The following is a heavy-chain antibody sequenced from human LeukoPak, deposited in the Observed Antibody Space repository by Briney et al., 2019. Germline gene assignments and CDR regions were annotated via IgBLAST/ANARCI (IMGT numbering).Heavy chain of an antibody. D-gene: IGHD6-13*01. CDR1: GYTFTSYG. CDR3: ARDSRNRIAAAGTRDY. Sequence: GASVKVSCKSSGYTFTSYGISWVRQAPGQRLEWMGWINAGNGNTKYSQKFQGRVTIARDTSASTAYMELSSLRSEDTAVYYCARDSRNRIAAAGTRDYWGQGTLVTVSS. V-gene: IGHV1-3*01. CDR2: INAGNGNT. J-gene: IGHJ4*02.